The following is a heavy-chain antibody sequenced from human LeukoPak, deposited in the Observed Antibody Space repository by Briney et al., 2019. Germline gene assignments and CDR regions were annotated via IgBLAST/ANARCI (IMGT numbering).Heavy chain of an antibody. CDR3: ASYDFWSGPPDY. D-gene: IGHD3-3*01. CDR1: GGSFSGYY. J-gene: IGHJ4*02. Sequence: PSETLSLTCAVYGGSFSGYYWSWIRQPPGKGLEWIGEINHSGSTNYNPSLKSRVTISVDTSKNQFSLKLSSVTAADTAVYYCASYDFWSGPPDYRGQGTLVTVSS. CDR2: INHSGST. V-gene: IGHV4-34*01.